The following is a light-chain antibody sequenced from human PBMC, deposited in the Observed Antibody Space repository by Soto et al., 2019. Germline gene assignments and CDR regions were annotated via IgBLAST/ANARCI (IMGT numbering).Light chain of an antibody. J-gene: IGLJ1*01. CDR1: SSDVGGYNY. Sequence: QSVLTQPTSVSGSPGQSITISCTGTSSDVGGYNYVSWYQHHPGKAPKLMICDVSDRPSGVSNRFSGSKSGNTASLTISGLQAEDEVDYYCSSYTSSSTPWVFGTGTKVTVL. V-gene: IGLV2-14*03. CDR2: DVS. CDR3: SSYTSSSTPWV.